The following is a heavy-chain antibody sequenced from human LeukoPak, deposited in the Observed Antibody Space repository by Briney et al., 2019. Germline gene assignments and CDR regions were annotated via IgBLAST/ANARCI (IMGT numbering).Heavy chain of an antibody. Sequence: HVASVRVSCKASGGTFSSYAISWVRQAPGQGFEWMGRIIPILGIANYAQKFQGRVTITAGKSTSTAYMELSSLRSEDTAVYYCARDGSYGDYYYYGMDVWGQGTTVTVSS. CDR3: ARDGSYGDYYYYGMDV. J-gene: IGHJ6*02. V-gene: IGHV1-69*04. D-gene: IGHD2-15*01. CDR2: IIPILGIA. CDR1: GGTFSSYA.